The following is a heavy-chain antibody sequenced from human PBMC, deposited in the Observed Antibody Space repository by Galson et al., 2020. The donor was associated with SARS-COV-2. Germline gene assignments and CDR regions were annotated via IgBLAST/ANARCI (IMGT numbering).Heavy chain of an antibody. Sequence: SETLSLTCTVSGGSIRGYYWSWIRQRAGKGLEWIGRIYSSGYTVYNPSLKSRVTVSVDTSKNQFSLEVSSVTAADTAVYHCARDEFRYSSSWPGIWGQGTRVIVSS. CDR1: GGSIRGYY. D-gene: IGHD6-13*01. V-gene: IGHV4-4*07. J-gene: IGHJ3*02. CDR2: IYSSGYT. CDR3: ARDEFRYSSSWPGI.